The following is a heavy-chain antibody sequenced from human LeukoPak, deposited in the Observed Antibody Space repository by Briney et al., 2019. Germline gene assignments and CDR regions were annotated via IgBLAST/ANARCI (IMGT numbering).Heavy chain of an antibody. D-gene: IGHD5-12*01. CDR1: GGSSSGYY. CDR3: ARTRGTVAIDY. CDR2: VNHSGST. Sequence: SETLSLTCAVYGGSSSGYYWSWIRQPPGKGLEWIGEVNHSGSTNCNPSLKSRVTVSADTSKNQFSLKLTSVTAADTAVYYCARTRGTVAIDYWGQGTPVTVSS. V-gene: IGHV4-34*01. J-gene: IGHJ4*02.